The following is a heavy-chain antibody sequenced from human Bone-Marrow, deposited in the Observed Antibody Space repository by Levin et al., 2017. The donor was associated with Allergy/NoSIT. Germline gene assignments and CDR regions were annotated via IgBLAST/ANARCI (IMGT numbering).Heavy chain of an antibody. CDR2: TSYDGSNT. CDR1: GFTLKYYA. CDR3: AKDSLSGSNTHWYYFDF. J-gene: IGHJ4*02. Sequence: GESLKISCSASGFTLKYYAMHWVRQAPGKGLEWVAVTSYDGSNTYYADSVKGRFTISRDNSKNTLSLQMNSLRPEDTALFFCAKDSLSGSNTHWYYFDFWGPGTLGTVSS. D-gene: IGHD2-8*02. V-gene: IGHV3-30*18.